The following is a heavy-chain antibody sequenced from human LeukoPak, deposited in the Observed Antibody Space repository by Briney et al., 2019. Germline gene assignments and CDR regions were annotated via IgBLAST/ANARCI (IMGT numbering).Heavy chain of an antibody. V-gene: IGHV4-34*01. J-gene: IGHJ6*03. Sequence: SETLSLTCAVYGGSFSGYYWSWIRQPPGKGLEWIGEINHSGSTNYNPSLKSRVTISVDTSKNQFSLKLSSVTAADTAVYYCARIRKNIVVVPAVSVRYYYYYYMDVWGKGTTVTISS. CDR3: ARIRKNIVVVPAVSVRYYYYYYMDV. CDR1: GGSFSGYY. CDR2: INHSGST. D-gene: IGHD2-2*01.